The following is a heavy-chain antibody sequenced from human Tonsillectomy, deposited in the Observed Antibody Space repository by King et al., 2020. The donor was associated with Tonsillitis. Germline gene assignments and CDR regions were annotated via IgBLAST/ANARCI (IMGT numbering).Heavy chain of an antibody. D-gene: IGHD2-2*01. CDR2: IKSKTDGGTA. Sequence: VQLVESGGGLVKPGGSLRLSCAASGFTFSDAWMSWVRQAPGKGLEWVGHIKSKTDGGTADYAAPVKGRFTISSDDSKTKLYLQRNSLKTEDTALYYCTQYCISINCNGLGINWGQGTLVTVSS. CDR1: GFTFSDAW. J-gene: IGHJ3*01. CDR3: TQYCISINCNGLGIN. V-gene: IGHV3-15*01.